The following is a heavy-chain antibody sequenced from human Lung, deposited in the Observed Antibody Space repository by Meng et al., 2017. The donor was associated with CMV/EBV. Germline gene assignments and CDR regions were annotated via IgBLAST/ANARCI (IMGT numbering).Heavy chain of an antibody. Sequence: VRAVQSGDEVKKPGASVKVSCKASGYTFTGYYMHWLRQAPGQGLEWVGRITPSSGGTTYAQKFQGRVTMTRDTSISTAYMELSSLRSDDAAIYYCVRANLGSADYWGQGTLVTVSS. D-gene: IGHD7-27*01. CDR3: VRANLGSADY. V-gene: IGHV1-2*06. CDR2: ITPSSGGT. CDR1: GYTFTGYY. J-gene: IGHJ4*02.